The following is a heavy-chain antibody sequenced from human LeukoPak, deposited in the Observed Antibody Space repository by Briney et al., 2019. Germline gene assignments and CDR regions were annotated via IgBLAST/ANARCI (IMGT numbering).Heavy chain of an antibody. CDR3: VRDRVGTEWHYHPIFDY. CDR1: GFTFSNAW. D-gene: IGHD2-21*02. CDR2: VNTDETDT. J-gene: IGHJ4*02. V-gene: IGHV3-74*03. Sequence: PGGSLRLSCAASGFTFSNAWMHWVRQAPGKGLEWVSRVNTDETDTTCADSAKGRFTISRDNAKNTLYLQMSSLRVEDTAVYYCVRDRVGTEWHYHPIFDYWGQGTLVIVSS.